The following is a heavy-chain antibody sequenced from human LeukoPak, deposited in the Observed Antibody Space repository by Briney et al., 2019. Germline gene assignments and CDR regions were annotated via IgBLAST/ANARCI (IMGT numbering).Heavy chain of an antibody. Sequence: SQTLSLTCTVSGDSISSGGYYWSWIRQHPGKGLEWIGYIYYSGSTYYNPSLKSRVTISVDTSKNQFSLKLSSVTAADTAVYYCARAPDCTNGVCYTFWFDPWGQGTLVTVSS. D-gene: IGHD2-8*01. V-gene: IGHV4-31*03. J-gene: IGHJ5*02. CDR2: IYYSGST. CDR1: GDSISSGGYY. CDR3: ARAPDCTNGVCYTFWFDP.